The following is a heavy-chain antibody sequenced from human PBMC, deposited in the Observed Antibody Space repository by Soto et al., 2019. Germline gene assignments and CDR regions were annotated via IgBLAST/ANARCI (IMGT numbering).Heavy chain of an antibody. V-gene: IGHV3-48*01. Sequence: PGGSLRLSCVASGFTFTNYAMSWVRQVPGKGLEWVSYITTTSRTFDYADSVKGRFTISRDNAKTSLYLQMNSLRAEDTAVYYCASQYYDILTGLTHFDHWGQGTQVTVSS. CDR3: ASQYYDILTGLTHFDH. CDR1: GFTFTNYA. CDR2: ITTTSRTF. D-gene: IGHD3-9*01. J-gene: IGHJ4*02.